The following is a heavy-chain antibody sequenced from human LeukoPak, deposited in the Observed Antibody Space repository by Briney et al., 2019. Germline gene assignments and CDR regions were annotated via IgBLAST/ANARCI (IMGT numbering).Heavy chain of an antibody. V-gene: IGHV4-34*01. Sequence: LRLSCAASGFTFSSYGMHWVRQAPGKGLEWIGEINHSGSTNYNPSLKSRVTISVDTSKNQFSLKLSSVTAADTAVYYCARQAVAGLYDAFDIWGQGTMVTVSS. CDR1: GFTFSSYG. CDR3: ARQAVAGLYDAFDI. CDR2: INHSGST. J-gene: IGHJ3*02. D-gene: IGHD6-19*01.